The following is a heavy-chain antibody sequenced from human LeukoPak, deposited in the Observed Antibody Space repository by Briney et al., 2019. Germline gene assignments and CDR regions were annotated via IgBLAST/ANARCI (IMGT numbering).Heavy chain of an antibody. J-gene: IGHJ4*02. CDR1: RFTFSSYA. D-gene: IGHD6-13*01. CDR3: AKDLRIAAAVPGY. CDR2: ISGSGGIT. V-gene: IGHV3-23*01. Sequence: GGSLRLSCAASRFTFSSYAMSWVRQAPGKGLEWVSAISGSGGITYYADSVKGRFTISRDNSKNTLYLQMNSLRAEDTAVYYCAKDLRIAAAVPGYWGQGTLVTVSS.